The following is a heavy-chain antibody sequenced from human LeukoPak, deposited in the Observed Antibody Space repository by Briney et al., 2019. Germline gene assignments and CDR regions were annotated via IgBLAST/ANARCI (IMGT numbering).Heavy chain of an antibody. CDR2: IYYSGST. J-gene: IGHJ5*02. D-gene: IGHD3-3*01. Sequence: PSETLSLTCTVSGGSIGTYYWSWIRQPPGKGLEWIGTIYYSGSTYYNPSLKSRVTISVDTSKNQFSLRLSSVTAADTAVYYCARHVLRFYRFDPWGQGTLVTVSS. CDR1: GGSIGTYY. V-gene: IGHV4-39*01. CDR3: ARHVLRFYRFDP.